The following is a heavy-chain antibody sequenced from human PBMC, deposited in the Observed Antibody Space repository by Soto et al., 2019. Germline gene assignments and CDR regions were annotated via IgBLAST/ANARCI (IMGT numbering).Heavy chain of an antibody. V-gene: IGHV3-15*07. CDR2: IKSKIDGGTT. Sequence: GGSLRLSCAGSGFIFSNAWMNWVRQAPGKGLEWVGRIKSKIDGGTTDFGAPMKGRFTISRDNAKNSLFLQLNSLRAEDTAIYYCARNFDYGDYWGQGTLVTVSS. J-gene: IGHJ4*02. CDR1: GFIFSNAW. CDR3: ARNFDYGDY.